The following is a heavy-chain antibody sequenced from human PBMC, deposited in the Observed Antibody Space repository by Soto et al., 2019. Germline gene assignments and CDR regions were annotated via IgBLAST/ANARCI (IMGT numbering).Heavy chain of an antibody. J-gene: IGHJ4*02. CDR3: AKRRGAGGHFDY. Sequence: SGGSLRLSCAASGFTFSSYAMGWFRQGPGKGLEWVAVVSIGGSTHYADSVRGRFTISRDNSKNTLSLQMNSLTAEDTAVYFCAKRRGAGGHFDYWGQGALVTVPQ. V-gene: IGHV3-23*01. CDR2: VSIGGST. CDR1: GFTFSSYA. D-gene: IGHD2-15*01.